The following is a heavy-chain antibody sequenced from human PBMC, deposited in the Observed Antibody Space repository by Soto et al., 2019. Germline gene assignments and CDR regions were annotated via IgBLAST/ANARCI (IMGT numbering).Heavy chain of an antibody. CDR2: IYSGGST. Sequence: GGSLRLSCAASGFTVSSNYMSWVRQAPGKGLEWVSVIYSGGSTYYADSVKGRFTISRDNSKNTPYLQMNSLRAEDTAVYYCARAYYDSRGYYPXWGQGTLVTVSX. V-gene: IGHV3-53*01. CDR1: GFTVSSNY. CDR3: ARAYYDSRGYYPX. J-gene: IGHJ5*02. D-gene: IGHD3-22*01.